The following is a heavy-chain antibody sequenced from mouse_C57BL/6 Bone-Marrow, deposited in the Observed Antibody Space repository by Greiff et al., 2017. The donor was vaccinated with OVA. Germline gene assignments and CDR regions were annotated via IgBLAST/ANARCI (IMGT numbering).Heavy chain of an antibody. Sequence: VQLQQSGPELVKPGASVKISCKASGYAFSSSWMHWVKQRPGQGLEWIGRIYPGDGDTNYNGKFKGKATLTADKSSSTAYMQLSSLTSEDSAVYFCAEGLITTVVGFDYWGQGTTLTVSS. V-gene: IGHV1-82*01. CDR3: AEGLITTVVGFDY. CDR2: IYPGDGDT. J-gene: IGHJ2*01. D-gene: IGHD1-1*01. CDR1: GYAFSSSW.